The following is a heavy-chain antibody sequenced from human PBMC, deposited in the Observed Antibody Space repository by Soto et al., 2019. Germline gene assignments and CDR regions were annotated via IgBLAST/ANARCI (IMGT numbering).Heavy chain of an antibody. CDR2: ISGSGGST. CDR1: GFTFSSYA. V-gene: IGHV3-23*01. D-gene: IGHD6-19*01. J-gene: IGHJ4*02. CDR3: ANLEAPLTYIAVAGKVDY. Sequence: GGSLRLSCAASGFTFSSYAMSWVRQAPGKGLEWVSAISGSGGSTYYADSVKGRFTISRDNSKNTLYLQMNSLRAEDTAVYYCANLEAPLTYIAVAGKVDYWGQGTRVTVSS.